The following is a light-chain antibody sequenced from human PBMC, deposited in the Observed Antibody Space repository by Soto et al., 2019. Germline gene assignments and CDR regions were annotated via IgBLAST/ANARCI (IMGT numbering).Light chain of an antibody. J-gene: IGKJ4*01. CDR3: LQGYAYPLT. V-gene: IGKV1-6*01. Sequence: AIQMTQSPSSLSASVGDRVTITCRASQGVSNDVGWYQQKPGKAPRLLIYAASTLQSGVPSRFSGSQSATDFTLTISSLQPEDFTTYCCLQGYAYPLTVGGGTKVEIK. CDR2: AAS. CDR1: QGVSND.